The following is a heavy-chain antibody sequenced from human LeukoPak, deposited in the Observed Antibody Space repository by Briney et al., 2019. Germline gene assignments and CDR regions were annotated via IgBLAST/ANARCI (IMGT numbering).Heavy chain of an antibody. V-gene: IGHV1-2*02. CDR3: AREDGELYNWFDP. J-gene: IGHJ5*02. CDR1: GYTFTGYY. D-gene: IGHD4-17*01. CDR2: INPNSGGT. Sequence: ALVKVSCKASGYTFTGYYMHWVRQAPGQGLEWMGWINPNSGGTNYAQKFQGRVTMTRDTSISTAYMELSRLRSDDTAVYYCAREDGELYNWFDPWGQGTLVTVSS.